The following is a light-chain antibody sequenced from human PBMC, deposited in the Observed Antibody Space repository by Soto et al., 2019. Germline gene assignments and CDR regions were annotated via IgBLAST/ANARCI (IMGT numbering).Light chain of an antibody. CDR3: SSYTSGSTRYV. CDR1: SSDVATYNR. J-gene: IGLJ1*01. Sequence: QSALTQPPSVSGSLGQSVTISCTGTSSDVATYNRVSWYQQPPGTAPKLMIYEVSNRPSGVPDRFSGSKSGNTASLTISGLQAEDEADYYCSSYTSGSTRYVFGTGTKVTVL. V-gene: IGLV2-18*02. CDR2: EVS.